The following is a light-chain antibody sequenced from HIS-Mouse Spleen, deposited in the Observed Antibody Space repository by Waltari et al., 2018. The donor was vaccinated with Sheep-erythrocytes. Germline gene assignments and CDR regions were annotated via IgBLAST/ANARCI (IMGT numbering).Light chain of an antibody. Sequence: QSALTQPPSASGPPGQSVTISCTGTSSDVGGYNYVSWYQQHPGKAPKLMLYEVSKRPSGVPDLFSGSTSGNTASLTVSGRQAEDEADYYCSSYAGSNNFVVFGGGTKLTVL. CDR1: SSDVGGYNY. CDR2: EVS. CDR3: SSYAGSNNFVV. J-gene: IGLJ2*01. V-gene: IGLV2-8*01.